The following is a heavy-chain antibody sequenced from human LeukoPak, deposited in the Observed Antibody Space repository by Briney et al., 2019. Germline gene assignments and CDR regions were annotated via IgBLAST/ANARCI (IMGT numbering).Heavy chain of an antibody. J-gene: IGHJ6*03. Sequence: GGSLRLSCAASGFTFSSYGMHWVRQAPGEGLEWVAVIWYDGSNKYYADSVKGRFTISRDNSKNTLYLQMNSLRAEDTAVYYCAKESIAAAYYYYYMDVWGKGTTVTVSS. V-gene: IGHV3-33*06. CDR1: GFTFSSYG. CDR2: IWYDGSNK. D-gene: IGHD6-13*01. CDR3: AKESIAAAYYYYYMDV.